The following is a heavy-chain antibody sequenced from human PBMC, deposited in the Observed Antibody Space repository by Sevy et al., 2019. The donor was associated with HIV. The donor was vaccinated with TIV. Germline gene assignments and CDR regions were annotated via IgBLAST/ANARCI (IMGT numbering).Heavy chain of an antibody. J-gene: IGHJ4*02. CDR1: GFTFDDYG. CDR3: AKGTYSSASGGMDY. D-gene: IGHD6-6*01. Sequence: GGSLRLSCAASGFTFDDYGMHWVRQVPGKGLEWVSGISWNSGSIAYADSVKGRFTISRDNAKNSLYLEMNSLRPEDTALYYCAKGTYSSASGGMDYWGQGTLVTVSS. CDR2: ISWNSGSI. V-gene: IGHV3-9*01.